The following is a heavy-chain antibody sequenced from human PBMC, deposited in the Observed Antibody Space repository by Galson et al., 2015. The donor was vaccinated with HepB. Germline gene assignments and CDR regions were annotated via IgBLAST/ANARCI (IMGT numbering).Heavy chain of an antibody. CDR3: ARGSAQATSKKGPNDY. D-gene: IGHD3-3*02. Sequence: SVKVSCKASGYTFTGYYIHWVRQAPGQGLEWMGWISPNSGDTHYAQTFQGRVAMTRDTSISTAYMELTGLTSDDSAVYYCARGSAQATSKKGPNDYWGQGTLVAVSS. V-gene: IGHV1-2*02. CDR2: ISPNSGDT. J-gene: IGHJ4*02. CDR1: GYTFTGYY.